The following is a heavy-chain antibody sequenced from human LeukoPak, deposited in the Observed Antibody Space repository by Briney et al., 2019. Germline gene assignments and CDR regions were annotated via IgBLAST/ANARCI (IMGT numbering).Heavy chain of an antibody. J-gene: IGHJ4*02. CDR3: GRRGTSSSWAHFDY. Sequence: GGSLRLSCAASGFTFSSYAMSWVRQAPGKGLEWVAKIKQDGSEKYYVDSVKGRFTISRDNAKNSLYLQMNSLGAEDTAVYYCGRRGTSSSWAHFDYWGQGTLVTVSS. D-gene: IGHD6-13*01. V-gene: IGHV3-7*05. CDR2: IKQDGSEK. CDR1: GFTFSSYA.